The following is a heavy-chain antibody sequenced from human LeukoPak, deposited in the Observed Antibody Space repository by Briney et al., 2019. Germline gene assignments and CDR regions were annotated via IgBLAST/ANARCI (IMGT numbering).Heavy chain of an antibody. Sequence: ASVKVSCKASGYTFTAYSMHWVRQAPGQGLEWMGWISTWNVNTNYAQKFQGRVTMTTDTSTTTLYMEVRSLRSDDTAVYYCARDHGHKSVDYWGQGTLVTVSS. CDR2: ISTWNVNT. CDR3: ARDHGHKSVDY. CDR1: GYTFTAYS. D-gene: IGHD2-21*01. V-gene: IGHV1-18*04. J-gene: IGHJ4*02.